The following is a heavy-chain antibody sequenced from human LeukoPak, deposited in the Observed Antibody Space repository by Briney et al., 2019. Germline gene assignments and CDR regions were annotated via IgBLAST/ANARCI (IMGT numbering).Heavy chain of an antibody. V-gene: IGHV3-66*01. D-gene: IGHD3-16*01. CDR3: ARGDLHYHDSTRRGFDI. CDR2: IYSGGST. CDR1: GFTVSSNY. J-gene: IGHJ3*02. Sequence: PGGSLRLSCAASGFTVSSNYMSWVRQTPGRGLEWVSVIYSGGSTYYADSVKGRFTISRDNSKNTLYLQMNSLRAEDTAVYYCARGDLHYHDSTRRGFDIWGQGTMVTVSS.